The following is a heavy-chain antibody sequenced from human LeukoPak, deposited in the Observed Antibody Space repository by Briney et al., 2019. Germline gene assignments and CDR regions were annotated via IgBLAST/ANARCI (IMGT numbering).Heavy chain of an antibody. J-gene: IGHJ4*02. D-gene: IGHD3-22*01. Sequence: PGGSLRLSCAVSGFTFSNAWMSWVRQAPGKGLEWVGRIKSKTDGGTTDYAAPVKGRFTISRDDSKNTLYLQMNSLKTEDTAVYYCTTGDYYDSSGYYRDYWGQGTLVTVSS. CDR3: TTGDYYDSSGYYRDY. CDR2: IKSKTDGGTT. CDR1: GFTFSNAW. V-gene: IGHV3-15*01.